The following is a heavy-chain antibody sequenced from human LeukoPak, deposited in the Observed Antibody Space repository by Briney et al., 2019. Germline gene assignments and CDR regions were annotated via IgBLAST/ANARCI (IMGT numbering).Heavy chain of an antibody. V-gene: IGHV3-64*01. CDR1: GFIFRNYA. D-gene: IGHD5-12*01. CDR3: VREERGLAIDY. J-gene: IGHJ4*02. CDR2: ISSGGDNT. Sequence: GGSLRLSCAASGFIFRNYAMHWVRQAPGKGLEYVSAISSGGDNTYYGNSVRGRFTISRDNSKNTLFLQMGSLRAEDTAVYYCVREERGLAIDYWGQGTLVTVSS.